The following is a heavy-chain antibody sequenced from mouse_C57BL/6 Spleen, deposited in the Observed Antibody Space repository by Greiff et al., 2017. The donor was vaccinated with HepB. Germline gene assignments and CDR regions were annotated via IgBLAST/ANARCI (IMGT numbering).Heavy chain of an antibody. D-gene: IGHD3-3*01. CDR2: IDPENGDT. Sequence: VQLQQSGAELVRPGASVKLSRTASGFNIKDDYMHWVKQRPEQGLEWIGWIDPENGDTEYASKFQGKATITADTSSNTAYLQLSSLTSEDTAVYYCTTGTRAMDYWGQGTSVTVSS. J-gene: IGHJ4*01. CDR3: TTGTRAMDY. V-gene: IGHV14-4*01. CDR1: GFNIKDDY.